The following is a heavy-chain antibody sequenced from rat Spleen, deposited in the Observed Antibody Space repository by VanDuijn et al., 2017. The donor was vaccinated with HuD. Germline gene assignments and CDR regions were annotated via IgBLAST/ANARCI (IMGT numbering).Heavy chain of an antibody. CDR2: ISFDGSST. J-gene: IGHJ2*01. D-gene: IGHD1-4*01. Sequence: EVQLVESDGGLVQPGRSLKLSCAASGFTFSDYYMAWVRQAPKKGLEWVAFISFDGSSTYYGDSVKGRFTISRDNAKSTLYLQMNSLRSEDTATYYCARQTGVDYWGQGVMVTVSS. V-gene: IGHV5-22*01. CDR1: GFTFSDYY. CDR3: ARQTGVDY.